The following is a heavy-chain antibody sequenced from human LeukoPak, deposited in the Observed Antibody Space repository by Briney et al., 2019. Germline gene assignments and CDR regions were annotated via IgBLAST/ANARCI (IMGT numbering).Heavy chain of an antibody. Sequence: SVNLSCTSSGCTFSSYAISWVRHAPGPGLEWMGGIIPIFGTANYAQKFQGRVTITTDESTSTAYMELSSLRSEDTAVYYCARELGYCRGGSCYVYFDYWGEGTLVTVSS. V-gene: IGHV1-69*05. J-gene: IGHJ4*02. CDR2: IIPIFGTA. CDR1: GCTFSSYA. CDR3: ARELGYCRGGSCYVYFDY. D-gene: IGHD2-15*01.